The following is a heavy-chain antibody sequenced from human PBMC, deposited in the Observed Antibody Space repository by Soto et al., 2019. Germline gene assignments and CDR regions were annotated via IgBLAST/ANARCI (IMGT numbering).Heavy chain of an antibody. D-gene: IGHD2-21*02. CDR2: ISYDGSNK. J-gene: IGHJ4*02. CDR3: ANEIVVVTATPY. V-gene: IGHV3-30*18. CDR1: GFTFSSYG. Sequence: QVQLVESGGGVVQPGRSLRLSCAASGFTFSSYGMHWVRQAPGKGLEWVAVISYDGSNKYYADSVKGRFTISRDNSKNTLYLQMNSLRAEGTAVYYCANEIVVVTATPYWGQGTLVTVSS.